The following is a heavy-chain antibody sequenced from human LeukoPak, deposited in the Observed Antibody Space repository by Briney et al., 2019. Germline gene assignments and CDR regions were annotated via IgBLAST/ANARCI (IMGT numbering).Heavy chain of an antibody. Sequence: GGSLRLSCAASGFTFSSYSMNWVRQAPGKGLEWVSYISSSSSTIYYADSVKGRFTISRDNAKNSLYLQMNSLRAEDTAVYYCARSIAVAGTVYWGQGTLVTVSS. CDR2: ISSSSSTI. V-gene: IGHV3-48*04. J-gene: IGHJ4*02. CDR3: ARSIAVAGTVY. D-gene: IGHD6-19*01. CDR1: GFTFSSYS.